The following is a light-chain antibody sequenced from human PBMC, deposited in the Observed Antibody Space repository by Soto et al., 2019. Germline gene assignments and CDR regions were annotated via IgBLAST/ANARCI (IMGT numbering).Light chain of an antibody. CDR2: EVS. J-gene: IGLJ1*01. CDR3: CSYAGSSTYV. CDR1: SSDVGSYNL. V-gene: IGLV2-23*02. Sequence: QSVLTQPASVSGSRGQSITISCTGTSSDVGSYNLVSWYQQHPGKAPKLMIYEVSKRPSGVSNRFSGSKSGNTASLTISGLQAEDESDYYCCSYAGSSTYVFGTGTKLTVL.